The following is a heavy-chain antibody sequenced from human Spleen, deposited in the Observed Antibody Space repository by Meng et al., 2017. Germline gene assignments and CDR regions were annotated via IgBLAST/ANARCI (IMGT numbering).Heavy chain of an antibody. CDR1: GFTFSSYA. D-gene: IGHD3-10*01. Sequence: GGSLRLSCAASGFTFSSYAMSWVRQAPGKGLEWVSAISGSGGSTFYADSVKGRFTISRDISKNTLSLQMNNLRPDDTSVYYCARERLYGSGSYAYDVWGQGTMVTVSS. CDR3: ARERLYGSGSYAYDV. V-gene: IGHV3-23*01. J-gene: IGHJ3*01. CDR2: ISGSGGST.